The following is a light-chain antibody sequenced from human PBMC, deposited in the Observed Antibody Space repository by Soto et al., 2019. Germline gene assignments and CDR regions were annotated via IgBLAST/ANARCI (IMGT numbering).Light chain of an antibody. CDR3: SSYRGTNTRV. CDR2: DVN. J-gene: IGLJ3*02. CDR1: NSDVGTYNY. V-gene: IGLV2-14*01. Sequence: QSVLTQPASVSGSPGQSITISCTGTNSDVGTYNYVSWYQQHPGKAPKLMIYDVNNRPSGVSNRFSGSKSGNTASLTISGLQAEDEADYYCSSYRGTNTRVFGGGTKLTVL.